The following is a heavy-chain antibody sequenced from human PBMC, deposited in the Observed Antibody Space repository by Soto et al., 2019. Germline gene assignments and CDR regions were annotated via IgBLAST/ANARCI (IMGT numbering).Heavy chain of an antibody. Sequence: SETLSLTCTVSGCSISSYYWSWIRQPPGKGLEWIGYIYYSGNTNSNPSLKSRVTISVDTSKNQFSLKLSSVTAADTAVYYCAGGGSSSWSLCDYWGQGTLVTVS. CDR3: AGGGSSSWSLCDY. J-gene: IGHJ4*02. CDR2: IYYSGNT. V-gene: IGHV4-59*01. D-gene: IGHD6-13*01. CDR1: GCSISSYY.